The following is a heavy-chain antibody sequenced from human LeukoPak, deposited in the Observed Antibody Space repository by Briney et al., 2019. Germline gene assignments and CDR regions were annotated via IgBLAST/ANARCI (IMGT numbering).Heavy chain of an antibody. CDR1: GFTFSSYG. J-gene: IGHJ3*02. CDR2: IWYDGSNR. Sequence: GRSLRLSCAASGFTFSSYGMHWVRQAPGKGLEWVAVIWYDGSNRYYADSVKGRFTISRDNSKNTLYLQMNSLRAEDTAVYYCARDSSGWYWNAFDIWAKGQWSPSLQ. CDR3: ARDSSGWYWNAFDI. V-gene: IGHV3-33*01. D-gene: IGHD6-19*01.